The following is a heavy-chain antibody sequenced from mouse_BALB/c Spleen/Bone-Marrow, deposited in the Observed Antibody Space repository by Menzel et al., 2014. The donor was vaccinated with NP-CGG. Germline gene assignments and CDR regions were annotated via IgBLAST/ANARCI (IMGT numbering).Heavy chain of an antibody. D-gene: IGHD2-10*02. CDR1: GYTFTSYV. Sequence: VQLKHSGPELVKPGASVKMSCKASGYTFTSYVMHWVKQKPGQGLEWIGYINPYNDGTKYNEKFKGKVTLTSDKSSSTAYMELSSLTSEDSAVYYCARSPSYGNYVDYWGQGTSVTVSS. CDR2: INPYNDGT. V-gene: IGHV1-14*01. J-gene: IGHJ4*01. CDR3: ARSPSYGNYVDY.